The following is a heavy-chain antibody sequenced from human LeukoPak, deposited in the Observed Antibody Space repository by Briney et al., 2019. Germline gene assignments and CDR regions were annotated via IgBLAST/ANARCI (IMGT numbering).Heavy chain of an antibody. J-gene: IGHJ4*02. V-gene: IGHV3-23*01. CDR3: AKDSPMTTVVTPYDY. D-gene: IGHD4-23*01. CDR2: ISGSGGST. CDR1: GFTFSSYA. Sequence: GGSLRLSCAASGFTFSSYAMSLVLHAPVKGLECVSAISGSGGSTYYAHSVKGRFTISRDNSKNTLYLQMNSLRAEDTAAYYCAKDSPMTTVVTPYDYWGQGTLVTVSS.